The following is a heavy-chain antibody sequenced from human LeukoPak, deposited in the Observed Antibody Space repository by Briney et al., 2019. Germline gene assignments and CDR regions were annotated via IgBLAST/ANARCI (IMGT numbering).Heavy chain of an antibody. Sequence: HPGGSLRLSCTASGFTLSSNSMSWVRQAPGKGLEWGSFIYSDNTHYSYSVKGRFTISRDNSKNTLFLQMNSLGAEDTAGDYCARRAGAYSHPYDYWGQGTLVTVSS. V-gene: IGHV3-53*01. J-gene: IGHJ4*02. CDR1: GFTLSSNS. CDR2: IYSDNT. D-gene: IGHD4/OR15-4a*01. CDR3: ARRAGAYSHPYDY.